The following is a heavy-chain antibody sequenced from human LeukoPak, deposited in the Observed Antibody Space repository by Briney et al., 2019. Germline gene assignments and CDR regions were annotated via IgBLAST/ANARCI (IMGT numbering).Heavy chain of an antibody. J-gene: IGHJ3*02. CDR1: GFTFSTYN. CDR3: ARDKGVAIRAYDI. D-gene: IGHD3-22*01. Sequence: PGGSLRLSCVASGFTFSTYNMNWVRQGPGKGHEWVSFIDASGNYIQYADSMKGRFTISRDNAQNSLFLQLNSLRVEDTAVYYCARDKGVAIRAYDIWGQGTMVTVSS. V-gene: IGHV3-21*06. CDR2: IDASGNYI.